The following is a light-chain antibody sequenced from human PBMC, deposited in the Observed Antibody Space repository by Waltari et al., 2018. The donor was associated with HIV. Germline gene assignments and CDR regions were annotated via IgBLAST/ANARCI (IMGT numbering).Light chain of an antibody. V-gene: IGLV1-47*01. Sequence: QSVLTQPPSASGTLGQRVTISCPGSNSNVGSKYVYWYQQVPGTAPKQLIYRNDHRRSVFPDGFSASKAGASASLGISGLRSEDEADYYCVAWDDSLSGFAFGTGTKFTVL. J-gene: IGLJ1*01. CDR3: VAWDDSLSGFA. CDR1: NSNVGSKY. CDR2: RND.